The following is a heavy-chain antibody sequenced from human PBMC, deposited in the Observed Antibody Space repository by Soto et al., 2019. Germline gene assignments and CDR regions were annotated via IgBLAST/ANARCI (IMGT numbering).Heavy chain of an antibody. V-gene: IGHV6-1*01. D-gene: IGHD5-18*01. CDR3: ARENIQLWFFIDY. Sequence: QTLSLTCAISGDSVSNNNAAWNWIRQSPSRGLEWLGRTYYMSKWYNDYAVSVKSRITINADTSKNQFSLQLNSVTPEDTAVYYCARENIQLWFFIDYWGQGNPVTVSS. J-gene: IGHJ4*02. CDR2: TYYMSKWYN. CDR1: GDSVSNNNAA.